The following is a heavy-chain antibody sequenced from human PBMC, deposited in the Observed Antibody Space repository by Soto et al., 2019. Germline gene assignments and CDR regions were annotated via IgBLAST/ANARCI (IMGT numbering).Heavy chain of an antibody. J-gene: IGHJ5*02. V-gene: IGHV4-39*01. D-gene: IGHD3-10*01. CDR2: IYYSGST. Sequence: SETLSLTCTVSGGSISSSSYYWGWIRQPPGKGLEWIGSIYYSGSTYYNPSLKSRVTISVDTSKNQFSLKLSSVTAADTAVYYCARGSNNWFDPWGQGTLVTVSS. CDR1: GGSISSSSYY. CDR3: ARGSNNWFDP.